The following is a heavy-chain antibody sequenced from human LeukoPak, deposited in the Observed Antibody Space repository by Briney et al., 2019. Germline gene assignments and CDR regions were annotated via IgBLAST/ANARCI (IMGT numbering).Heavy chain of an antibody. V-gene: IGHV3-23*01. Sequence: PGGSRRLSCAASGFTFSSYSMSWVRQAPGKGLEWVSAISGSGGSTYYADSVKGRFTISRDNSKNTLYLQMNSLRAEDTAVYYCAKDYYDSSGYYSTQDYWGQGTLVTVSS. D-gene: IGHD3-22*01. CDR2: ISGSGGST. CDR3: AKDYYDSSGYYSTQDY. CDR1: GFTFSSYS. J-gene: IGHJ4*02.